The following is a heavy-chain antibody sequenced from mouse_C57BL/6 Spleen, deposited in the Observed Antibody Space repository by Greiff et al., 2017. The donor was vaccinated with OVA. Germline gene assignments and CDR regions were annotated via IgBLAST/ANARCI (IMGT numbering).Heavy chain of an antibody. Sequence: EVQLQQSGPELVKPGASVKISCKASGYSFTGYYMNWVKQSPEKSLEWIGEINPSTGGTTYNQKFKAQATLTVEKSSSPDYMQLKSLTSEDSAVYYCARGDTSYYAMDYWGQGTSVTVSS. V-gene: IGHV1-42*01. J-gene: IGHJ4*01. CDR2: INPSTGGT. CDR3: ARGDTSYYAMDY. CDR1: GYSFTGYY.